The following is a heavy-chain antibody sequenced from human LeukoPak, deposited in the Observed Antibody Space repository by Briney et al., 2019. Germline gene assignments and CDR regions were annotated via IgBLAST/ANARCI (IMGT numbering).Heavy chain of an antibody. CDR3: ARGTRDGTDY. CDR1: GGSFSGYY. Sequence: AETLSLTCAVYGGSFSGYYWSWIRQPPGKGLEWIGEINHSGSTNYNPSLKSRVTISVDTSKNRFSLKLSSVTAADTAVYYCARGTRDGTDYWGQGTLVTVSS. V-gene: IGHV4-34*01. J-gene: IGHJ4*02. CDR2: INHSGST.